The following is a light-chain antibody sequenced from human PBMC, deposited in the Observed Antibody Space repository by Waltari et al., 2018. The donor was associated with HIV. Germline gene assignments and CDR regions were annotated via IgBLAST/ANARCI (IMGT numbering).Light chain of an antibody. CDR3: QVWDSSSDHSV. CDR1: NIGSKS. J-gene: IGLJ1*01. V-gene: IGLV3-21*02. Sequence: SYALTQPPSVSVAPGQAARISCGGFNIGSKSVHWYQQKPGQAPLLVVYDDDDRPSGIPERFSGSNSENTAALTISRVEAGDEADYYCQVWDSSSDHSVFGTGTKVTVL. CDR2: DDD.